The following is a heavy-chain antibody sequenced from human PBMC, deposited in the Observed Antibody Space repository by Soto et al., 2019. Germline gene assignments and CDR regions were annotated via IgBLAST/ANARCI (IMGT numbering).Heavy chain of an antibody. CDR1: GFTFSSYG. CDR3: AKDFSPPRIAVAGYDY. J-gene: IGHJ4*02. V-gene: IGHV3-30*18. D-gene: IGHD6-19*01. Sequence: GGSLRLSCAASGFTFSSYGMHWVRQAPGKGLEWVAVISYDGSNKYYADSVKGRFTISRDNSKNTLYLQMNSLRAEDTAVYYCAKDFSPPRIAVAGYDYWGQGTLVTVSS. CDR2: ISYDGSNK.